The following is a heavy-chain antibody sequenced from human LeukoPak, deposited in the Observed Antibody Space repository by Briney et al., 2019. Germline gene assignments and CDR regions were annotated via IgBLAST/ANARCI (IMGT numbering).Heavy chain of an antibody. CDR3: ASLNWGYAPPNDY. CDR1: GGSFSGYY. J-gene: IGHJ4*02. CDR2: INHSGST. D-gene: IGHD7-27*01. Sequence: SEPLSLTCAVYGGSFSGYYWSWIRQPPGKGLEWIGEINHSGSTNYNPSLKSRVTISVDTSKNQFSLKLSSVTAADTAVYYCASLNWGYAPPNDYWGQGTLVTVSS. V-gene: IGHV4-34*01.